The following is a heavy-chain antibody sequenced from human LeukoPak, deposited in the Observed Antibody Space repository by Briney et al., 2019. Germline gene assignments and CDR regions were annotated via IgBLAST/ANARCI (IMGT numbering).Heavy chain of an antibody. D-gene: IGHD6-13*01. CDR3: AREWEYSSSWYYFDY. J-gene: IGHJ4*02. V-gene: IGHV4-61*02. Sequence: PSETLSLTCTVSGGSISSGSYYWSWIRQPAGKGLEWIGRIYTSGSTNYNPSLKSRVTISVDTSKNQFSLKLSSVTAADTAVYYCAREWEYSSSWYYFDYWGQGTLVTVSS. CDR1: GGSISSGSYY. CDR2: IYTSGST.